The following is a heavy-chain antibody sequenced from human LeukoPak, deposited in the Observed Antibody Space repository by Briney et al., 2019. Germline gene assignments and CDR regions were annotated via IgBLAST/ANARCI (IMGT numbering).Heavy chain of an antibody. Sequence: SETLSLTCTVSGGSISSYYWSWIRQPPGKGLEWIGEINHSGSTNYNPSLKSRVTISVDTSKNQFSLKLSSVTAADTAVYYCARRRAGYYGSGRPNYYMDVWGKGTTVTISS. V-gene: IGHV4-34*01. CDR1: GGSISSYY. CDR3: ARRRAGYYGSGRPNYYMDV. D-gene: IGHD3-10*01. J-gene: IGHJ6*03. CDR2: INHSGST.